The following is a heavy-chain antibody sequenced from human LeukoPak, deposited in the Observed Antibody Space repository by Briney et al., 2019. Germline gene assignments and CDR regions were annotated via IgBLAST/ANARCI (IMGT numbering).Heavy chain of an antibody. Sequence: GSLRLSCSASGFIFSSYSMDWVRQAPGKGLEWAAYISSNGDVTHYADSVKGRSTISRDNAKNLLYLQMNSLRAEDTAVYYCARLFGSDGYWGQGTLVTVSS. CDR3: ARLFGSDGY. V-gene: IGHV3-48*04. D-gene: IGHD2-21*01. CDR1: GFIFSSYS. CDR2: ISSNGDVT. J-gene: IGHJ4*02.